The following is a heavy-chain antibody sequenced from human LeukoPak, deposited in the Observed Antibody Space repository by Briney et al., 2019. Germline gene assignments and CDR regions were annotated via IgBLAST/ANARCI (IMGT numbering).Heavy chain of an antibody. Sequence: SETLSLTCTVSGGSISSYYWSWIRQPPGKGLEWIGYISYSGSTNYNPSLKSRVTISLDTSKNQFSLKLRSLTPADTAVYYCARDRKQWLRGPFDPWGQGTQVTVSS. CDR1: GGSISSYY. D-gene: IGHD6-19*01. CDR2: ISYSGST. V-gene: IGHV4-59*01. CDR3: ARDRKQWLRGPFDP. J-gene: IGHJ5*02.